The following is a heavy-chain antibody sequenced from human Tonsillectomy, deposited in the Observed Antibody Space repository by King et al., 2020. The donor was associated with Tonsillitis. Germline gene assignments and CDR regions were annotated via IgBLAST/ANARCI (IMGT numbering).Heavy chain of an antibody. J-gene: IGHJ4*02. Sequence: VQLVESGGYLVQPGGSLRLSCAASGLTFEGYSMNWVRQAPGKGLEWVSYIGPSDSTTYHADSVKGRFTTSRDNAKYSLYLQMDSLRAEDTAVYYCARESDRGYYFDYWGQGTLVTVAS. CDR1: GLTFEGYS. CDR3: ARESDRGYYFDY. V-gene: IGHV3-48*04. D-gene: IGHD2-21*02. CDR2: IGPSDSTT.